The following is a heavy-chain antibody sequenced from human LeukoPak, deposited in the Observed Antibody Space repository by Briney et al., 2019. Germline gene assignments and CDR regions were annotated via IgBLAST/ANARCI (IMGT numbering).Heavy chain of an antibody. CDR2: IDAKSGYT. CDR3: ARSDSSCSKFWYFDY. J-gene: IGHJ4*02. D-gene: IGHD3-22*01. V-gene: IGHV1-2*02. Sequence: ASVKVSCKASGYTFSDYYIHWVRQAPGEGLEWMASIDAKSGYTKYAQKFQGRVTMTRDTSISTAYMELSRLRSDDTAVYYCARSDSSCSKFWYFDYWGQGTLVTVSS. CDR1: GYTFSDYY.